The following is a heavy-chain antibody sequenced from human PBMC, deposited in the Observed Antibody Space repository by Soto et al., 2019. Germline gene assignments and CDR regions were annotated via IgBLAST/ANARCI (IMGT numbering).Heavy chain of an antibody. CDR1: GFTFSNYA. CDR3: AKGYSSGWRGGYYFDY. D-gene: IGHD6-19*01. V-gene: IGHV3-23*01. J-gene: IGHJ4*02. CDR2: MSGGGGTT. Sequence: EVQLLESGGGLVQPGGSLRLSCPASGFTFSNYAMSWVRQAPGKGLEWVSSMSGGGGTTYYADSVKGRFTISRDNSKNTVYLQMNSLRAEDTDVYYCAKGYSSGWRGGYYFDYWGQGTLVTVSS.